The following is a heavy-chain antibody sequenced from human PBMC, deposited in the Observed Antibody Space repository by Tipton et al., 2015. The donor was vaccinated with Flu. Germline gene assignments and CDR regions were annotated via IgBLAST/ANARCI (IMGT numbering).Heavy chain of an antibody. J-gene: IGHJ5*02. Sequence: LRLSCVVSGDSIRNDYFWGWIRQPPGKGLEWIATIHRSGSTKYNPSLKSRVTISVDTSKNQFSLEMRSVTAADMALYYCARRDFSNYVSDPKSWIDRWGQGTLVIVSS. CDR1: GDSIRNDYF. V-gene: IGHV4-38-2*01. CDR2: IHRSGST. D-gene: IGHD4-11*01. CDR3: ARRDFSNYVSDPKSWIDR.